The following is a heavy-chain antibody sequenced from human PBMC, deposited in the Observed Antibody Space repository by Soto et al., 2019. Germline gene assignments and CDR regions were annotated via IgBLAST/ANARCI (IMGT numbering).Heavy chain of an antibody. V-gene: IGHV1-18*01. CDR1: GYTFTSYG. CDR3: ARLVVVPAAIHTGSFDI. J-gene: IGHJ3*02. Sequence: GASVKVSCKASGYTFTSYGISWVRQAPGQGLEWMGWISAYNGNTNYAQKLQGRVTMTTDTSTSTAYMELRSLRSDDTAVYYCARLVVVPAAIHTGSFDIWGQGTMVTVSS. CDR2: ISAYNGNT. D-gene: IGHD2-2*02.